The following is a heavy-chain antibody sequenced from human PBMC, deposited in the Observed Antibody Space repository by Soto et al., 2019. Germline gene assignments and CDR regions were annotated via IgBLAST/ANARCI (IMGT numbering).Heavy chain of an antibody. CDR2: INHSGST. CDR1: GGSFSGYY. J-gene: IGHJ4*02. D-gene: IGHD2-15*01. Sequence: SETLSLTCAVYGGSFSGYYWSWIRQPPGKGLEWIGEINHSGSTNYNPSLKSRVTISVDTSKNQFSLKLSSVTAADTAVYYCARGGRYCSGGSCYSGYKTLLGPRRLDYWGQGTLVTVSS. CDR3: ARGGRYCSGGSCYSGYKTLLGPRRLDY. V-gene: IGHV4-34*01.